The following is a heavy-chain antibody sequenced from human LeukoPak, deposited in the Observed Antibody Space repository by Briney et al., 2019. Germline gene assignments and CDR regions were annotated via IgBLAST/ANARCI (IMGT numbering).Heavy chain of an antibody. CDR1: GYSFTSYW. CDR3: ARASVYYYDSSGYPGEDFQH. Sequence: GESLKISCKGSGYSFTSYWIGWVRQMPGKGLDWMGIIYPGDSDTRYSPSFQGQVTISADKSISTAYLQWSSLKASDTAIYYCARASVYYYDSSGYPGEDFQHWGQGTLVTVSS. CDR2: IYPGDSDT. D-gene: IGHD3-22*01. V-gene: IGHV5-51*01. J-gene: IGHJ1*01.